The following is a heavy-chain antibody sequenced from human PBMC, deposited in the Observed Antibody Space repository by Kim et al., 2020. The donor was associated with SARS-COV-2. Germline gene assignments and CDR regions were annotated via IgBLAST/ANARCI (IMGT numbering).Heavy chain of an antibody. D-gene: IGHD3-10*01. V-gene: IGHV3-9*01. J-gene: IGHJ5*02. Sequence: RFTISRDNAKNSLYLQMNSLRAEDTALYYCAKDGVPLLWFGELSPGWFDPWGQGTLVTVSS. CDR3: AKDGVPLLWFGELSPGWFDP.